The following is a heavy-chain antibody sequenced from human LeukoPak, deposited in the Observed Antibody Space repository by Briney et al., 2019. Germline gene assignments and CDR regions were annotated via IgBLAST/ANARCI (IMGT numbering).Heavy chain of an antibody. V-gene: IGHV3-30*18. D-gene: IGHD2-15*01. Sequence: AGRSLRLSCAASGFTFSSYGMHWVRQAPGKGLEWVAVISYDGSNKYYADSVKGRFTISRDNSKNTLYLQMNSLRAEDTAVYYCAKHGGGGFDYWGQGTLVTVSS. CDR1: GFTFSSYG. CDR3: AKHGGGGFDY. J-gene: IGHJ4*02. CDR2: ISYDGSNK.